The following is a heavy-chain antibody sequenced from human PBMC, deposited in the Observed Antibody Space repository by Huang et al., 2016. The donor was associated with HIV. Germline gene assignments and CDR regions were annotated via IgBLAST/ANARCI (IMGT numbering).Heavy chain of an antibody. J-gene: IGHJ4*02. CDR3: AKDEKRFCGGGSCYSSSIDY. D-gene: IGHD2-15*01. Sequence: VHLEESGGGVVQPGGSLSLSGAASGLPFSSFGMNWVRQAPGKGLELLTFIRYYGNNKYYADSVKGRFTVSRDNSDNTIFLQMNTLRTDDTAVYYCAKDEKRFCGGGSCYSSSIDYWGQGTLVTVSS. CDR1: GLPFSSFG. CDR2: IRYYGNNK. V-gene: IGHV3-30*02.